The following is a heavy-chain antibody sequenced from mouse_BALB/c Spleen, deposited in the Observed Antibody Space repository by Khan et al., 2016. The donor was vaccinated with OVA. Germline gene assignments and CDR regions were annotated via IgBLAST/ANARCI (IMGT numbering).Heavy chain of an antibody. CDR3: ARNYDYDEGLAY. Sequence: QVQLKQSGPGLVQPSQSLSITCTVSGFSLTSYGVHWARQFPEKGLGWRGGFGGVGTKDYNAAFISRLNISKDNSKSQAFFKMNSLQANDTAIYYCARNYDYDEGLAYWGQGTLVTVSA. CDR2: FGGVGTK. CDR1: GFSLTSYG. D-gene: IGHD2-4*01. V-gene: IGHV2-2*02. J-gene: IGHJ3*01.